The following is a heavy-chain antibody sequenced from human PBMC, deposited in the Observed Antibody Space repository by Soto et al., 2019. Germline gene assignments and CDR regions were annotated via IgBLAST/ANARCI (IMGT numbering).Heavy chain of an antibody. D-gene: IGHD6-6*01. CDR3: AKERTSSTYDGMDV. CDR2: LTWGGSA. CDR1: GFTFSDYG. Sequence: EVQLLESGGGLIQPGGSLRLSCAGSGFTFSDYGMNWVRQAPGKGRGWVSGLTWGGSAYYAESVRGRFTISRDNSKSILYVQMNSLRVEDTAVYYCAKERTSSTYDGMDVWGQGTPVTVSS. V-gene: IGHV3-23*01. J-gene: IGHJ6*02.